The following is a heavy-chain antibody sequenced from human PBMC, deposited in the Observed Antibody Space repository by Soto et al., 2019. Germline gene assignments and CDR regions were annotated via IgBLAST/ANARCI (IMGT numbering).Heavy chain of an antibody. V-gene: IGHV3-23*01. CDR3: AKGDVYCSSTSCYFDY. Sequence: GGSLRLSCAASGFTFSSYSMSWVRQAPGKGLEWVSVISGSGGGTYYADSVKGRFIVSRDNSKNTLYLQMNSLRDEDTAVYYCAKGDVYCSSTSCYFDYWGQGTLVTVSS. CDR2: ISGSGGGT. J-gene: IGHJ4*02. D-gene: IGHD2-2*01. CDR1: GFTFSSYS.